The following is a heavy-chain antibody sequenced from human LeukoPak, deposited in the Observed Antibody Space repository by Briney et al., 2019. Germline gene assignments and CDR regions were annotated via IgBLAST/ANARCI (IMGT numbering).Heavy chain of an antibody. Sequence: SETLSLTCTVSGGSISSYYWNWIRQPPGKGLEWIGYIYYSGSTNYNPSLKSRVTISVDTSKNQFSLKLSSVTPADTAVYYCARSGRDLLRMYYFDYWGQGTLVTVSS. CDR3: ARSGRDLLRMYYFDY. V-gene: IGHV4-59*01. CDR2: IYYSGST. CDR1: GGSISSYY. D-gene: IGHD1-26*01. J-gene: IGHJ4*02.